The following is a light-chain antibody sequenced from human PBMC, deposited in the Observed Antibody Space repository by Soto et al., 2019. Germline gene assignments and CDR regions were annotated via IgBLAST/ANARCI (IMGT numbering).Light chain of an antibody. CDR3: ETWDSSLLAVL. CDR2: DNN. Sequence: QSVLTQPPSVSAAPGQKVTISCSGSSSNIGNNYVSWYQQLPGTAPKLLIYDNNKRPSGVPDRFSGSTSGTSATLGITGLQTGDEADYYCETWDSSLLAVLFGGGTKVTVL. V-gene: IGLV1-51*01. J-gene: IGLJ2*01. CDR1: SSNIGNNY.